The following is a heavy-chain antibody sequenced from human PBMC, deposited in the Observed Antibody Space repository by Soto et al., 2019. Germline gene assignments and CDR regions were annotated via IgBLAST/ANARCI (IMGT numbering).Heavy chain of an antibody. D-gene: IGHD2-15*01. CDR2: ISYDGSNK. CDR3: ARTGLLHGLDV. Sequence: QVQLVESGGGVVQPGRSRRLSCAASGFIVSSYAMHWVRQAPGKGLEWVAVISYDGSNKYYADSVKGRFTISRDNSKNTLYLQMNSLRAEDTAVYYCARTGLLHGLDVWGQGTTVTVSS. J-gene: IGHJ6*02. V-gene: IGHV3-30-3*01. CDR1: GFIVSSYA.